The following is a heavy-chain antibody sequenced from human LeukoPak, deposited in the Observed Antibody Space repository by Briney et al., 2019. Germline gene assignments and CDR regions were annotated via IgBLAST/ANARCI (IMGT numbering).Heavy chain of an antibody. V-gene: IGHV4-31*03. D-gene: IGHD6-13*01. Sequence: SQTLSLTCTVSGGSISSGGYYWSWIRQHPGKGLEWIGYIYYSGSTYYNPSLKSRVTISVDTSKNQFSLKLSSVTAADTAVYYCARVYQQQLGTYYFDYWGQGTLVTVSS. J-gene: IGHJ4*02. CDR1: GGSISSGGYY. CDR2: IYYSGST. CDR3: ARVYQQQLGTYYFDY.